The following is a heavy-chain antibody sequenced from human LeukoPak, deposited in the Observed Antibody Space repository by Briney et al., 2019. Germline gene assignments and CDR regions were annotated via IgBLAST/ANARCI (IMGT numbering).Heavy chain of an antibody. V-gene: IGHV3-21*01. CDR2: ISSSSSYI. D-gene: IGHD1-26*01. CDR3: ARDPRIVGATSPGWFDP. CDR1: GFTFSSYS. Sequence: AGGSLRLSCAASGFTFSSYSMNWVRQAPGKGLEWVSSISSSSSYIYYADSVKGRFTISRDNAKNSLYLQMNSLRAEDTAVYYCARDPRIVGATSPGWFDPWGQGTLVTVSS. J-gene: IGHJ5*02.